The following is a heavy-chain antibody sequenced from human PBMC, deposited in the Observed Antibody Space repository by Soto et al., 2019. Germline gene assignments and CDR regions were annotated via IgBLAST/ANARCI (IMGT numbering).Heavy chain of an antibody. CDR2: IYYSGST. CDR3: ARLTLSPPYYYGMDV. CDR1: GCSFSSSSYY. J-gene: IGHJ6*02. Sequence: AETLSLTCTVSGCSFSSSSYYWGWIRQPPGKGLEWIGSIYYSGSTYYNPSLKSRVTISVDTSKNQYSLKLSSVTAADTAVYYCARLTLSPPYYYGMDVWGQGTTVTVSS. V-gene: IGHV4-39*01.